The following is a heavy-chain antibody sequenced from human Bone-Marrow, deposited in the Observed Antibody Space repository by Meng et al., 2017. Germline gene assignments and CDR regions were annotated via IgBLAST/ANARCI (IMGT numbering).Heavy chain of an antibody. V-gene: IGHV3-23*01. J-gene: IGHJ4*02. Sequence: GESLKISCAASGSTFSSYAMSWVRQAPGQGLEWVSAIRGSGGSTYYAESVKGRFTISRDNSKNTLYLQMTSLRAEDTAVYYCARERHYYDSSGYLFPAYFDYWGQGTLVTVSS. CDR3: ARERHYYDSSGYLFPAYFDY. CDR2: IRGSGGST. CDR1: GSTFSSYA. D-gene: IGHD3-22*01.